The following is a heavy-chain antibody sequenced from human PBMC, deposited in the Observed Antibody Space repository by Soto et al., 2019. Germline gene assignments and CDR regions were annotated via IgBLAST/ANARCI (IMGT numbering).Heavy chain of an antibody. J-gene: IGHJ4*02. CDR2: IYSSGTT. V-gene: IGHV3-53*01. D-gene: IGHD3-9*01. CDR1: GFTFSDHQ. CDR3: ARAGSPFHSDSTGYWGFDY. Sequence: GGSLRLSCAASGFTFSDHQMNWVRQAPGRGLEWVSVIYSSGTTYYGDSVKGRFTISRDNSKDTLYLQMNSLRTEDTALYYCARAGSPFHSDSTGYWGFDYWGQGTLVTVSS.